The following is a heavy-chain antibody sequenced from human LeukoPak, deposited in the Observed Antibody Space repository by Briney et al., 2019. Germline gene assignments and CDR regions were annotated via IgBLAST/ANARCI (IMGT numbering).Heavy chain of an antibody. V-gene: IGHV4-31*03. J-gene: IGHJ4*02. CDR2: IYYSGST. D-gene: IGHD5-12*01. CDR3: ARIRGYSGYY. CDR1: GGSISSGGYY. Sequence: SETLSLTCPVSGGSISSGGYYWSWIRQHPGKGLEWIGYIYYSGSTYYNPSLKSRVTISVDTSKNQFSLKLSSVTAADTAVYYRARIRGYSGYYWGQGTLVTVSS.